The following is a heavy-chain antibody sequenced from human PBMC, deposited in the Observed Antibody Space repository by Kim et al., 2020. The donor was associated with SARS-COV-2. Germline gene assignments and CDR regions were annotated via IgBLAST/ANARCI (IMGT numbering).Heavy chain of an antibody. CDR3: ARDLSCYYYYGMDV. V-gene: IGHV1-46*01. J-gene: IGHJ6*02. D-gene: IGHD1-1*01. Sequence: AQKVPGRVTMTRDPATSTVYMELSSLRAEDTAVYYCARDLSCYYYYGMDVWGRGTTVTVSS.